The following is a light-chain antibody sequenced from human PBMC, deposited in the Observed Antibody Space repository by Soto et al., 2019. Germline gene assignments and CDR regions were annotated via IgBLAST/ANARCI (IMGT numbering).Light chain of an antibody. CDR2: EVT. CDR3: SSYTTSSPYV. Sequence: QSALTQPASVSGSPGQSITISCTGTSSDVGAYNFVSWYQHHPGRAPKLIIYEVTIRPSGVSHRFSGSKSGNTASLTISGLQAEDEADYYCSSYTTSSPYVFGRGTKVTVL. CDR1: SSDVGAYNF. J-gene: IGLJ1*01. V-gene: IGLV2-14*01.